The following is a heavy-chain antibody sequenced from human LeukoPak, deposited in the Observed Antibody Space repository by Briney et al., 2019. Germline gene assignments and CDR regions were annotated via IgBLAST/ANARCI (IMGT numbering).Heavy chain of an antibody. J-gene: IGHJ4*02. CDR3: ARDSGSGWSGGYYFDY. CDR1: GYSFTGYY. V-gene: IGHV1-2*02. Sequence: ASMKVSCKASGYSFTGYYMHWVRQAPGQGPEWMGWINPNSGGTNYAQKFQGRVTMTRDTSISTAYMELSSLRFDDTAVYYCARDSGSGWSGGYYFDYWGQGTLVTVSS. D-gene: IGHD6-19*01. CDR2: INPNSGGT.